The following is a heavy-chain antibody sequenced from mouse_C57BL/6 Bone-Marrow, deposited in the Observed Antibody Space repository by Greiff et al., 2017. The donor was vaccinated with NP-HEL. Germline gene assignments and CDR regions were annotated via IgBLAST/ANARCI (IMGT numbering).Heavy chain of an antibody. V-gene: IGHV1-81*01. D-gene: IGHD1-1*01. J-gene: IGHJ1*03. Sequence: VQRVESGAELARPGASVKLSCKASGYTFTSYGISWVKQRTGQGLEWIGEIYPRSGNTYYNEKFKGKATLTADKSSSTAYMELRSLTSEDSAVYFCARSNGSTYWYFDVWGTGTTVTVSS. CDR2: IYPRSGNT. CDR1: GYTFTSYG. CDR3: ARSNGSTYWYFDV.